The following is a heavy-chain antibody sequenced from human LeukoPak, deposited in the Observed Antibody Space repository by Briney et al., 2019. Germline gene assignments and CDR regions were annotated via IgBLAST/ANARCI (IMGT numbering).Heavy chain of an antibody. J-gene: IGHJ4*02. V-gene: IGHV3-21*01. CDR3: ARVGGARSGYSGYDSDY. CDR1: GFTFSSYS. D-gene: IGHD5-12*01. CDR2: ISSSSSYI. Sequence: GGSLRLSCAASGFTFSSYSTNWVRQAPGKGLEWVSSISSSSSYIYYADSVKGRFTISRDNAKNSLYLQMNSLRAEDTAVYYCARVGGARSGYSGYDSDYWGQGTLVTVSS.